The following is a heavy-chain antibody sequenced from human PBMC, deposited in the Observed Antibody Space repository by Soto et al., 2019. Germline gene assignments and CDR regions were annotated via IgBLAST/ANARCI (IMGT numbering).Heavy chain of an antibody. CDR2: IHYSGST. Sequence: KTSETLSLTCTVSGGSISSGGYYWSWIRQHPGKGLEWIGYIHYSGSTYYNPSLKSRVTISVDTSKNQFSLKLSSVTAADTAVYYCARWKNEGSYGGNSHGMDVWGQGTTVTVSS. J-gene: IGHJ6*02. CDR3: ARWKNEGSYGGNSHGMDV. V-gene: IGHV4-31*03. CDR1: GGSISSGGYY. D-gene: IGHD4-17*01.